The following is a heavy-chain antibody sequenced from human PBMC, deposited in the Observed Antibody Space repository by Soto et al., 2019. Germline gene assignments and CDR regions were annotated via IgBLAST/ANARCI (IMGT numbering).Heavy chain of an antibody. CDR2: ISSSSSYI. V-gene: IGHV3-21*01. Sequence: GGSLRLSCAASGFTFSSYSMNWVRQAPGKGLEWVSSISSSSSYIYYADSVKGRFTISRDNAKNSLYLQMNSLRAEDTAVYYCARGAAINYYDSSVYYYDISWILWGQGTTVTVSS. CDR3: ARGAAINYYDSSVYYYDISWIL. D-gene: IGHD3-22*01. J-gene: IGHJ6*02. CDR1: GFTFSSYS.